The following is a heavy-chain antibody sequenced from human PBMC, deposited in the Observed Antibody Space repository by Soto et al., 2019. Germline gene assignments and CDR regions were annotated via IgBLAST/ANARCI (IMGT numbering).Heavy chain of an antibody. Sequence: EVQLVESGGGLVQPGGSLRLSCAASGFTFSSYWMHWVRQAPGKGLVWVSCINSDGSSTSYADSVKGRFTISRDNAKNTLYLKMNSLRAEDTAVYYCAGVVVPAAVYYYYGMDVWGQGTTVTVSS. CDR3: AGVVVPAAVYYYYGMDV. D-gene: IGHD2-2*01. CDR2: INSDGSST. V-gene: IGHV3-74*01. CDR1: GFTFSSYW. J-gene: IGHJ6*02.